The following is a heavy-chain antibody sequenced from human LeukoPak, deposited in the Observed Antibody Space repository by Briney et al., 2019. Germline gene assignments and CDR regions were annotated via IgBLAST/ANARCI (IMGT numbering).Heavy chain of an antibody. Sequence: SVKVSCKASGGTFSSYAISWVRQAPGQGLEWMGGIIPIFGTANYAQKFQGRVTITTDESTSTAYMELSSLRSEDTAVYYCAKTRGGYSYDDAFDIWGQGTMVTVSS. V-gene: IGHV1-69*05. CDR3: AKTRGGYSYDDAFDI. D-gene: IGHD3-22*01. CDR2: IIPIFGTA. J-gene: IGHJ3*02. CDR1: GGTFSSYA.